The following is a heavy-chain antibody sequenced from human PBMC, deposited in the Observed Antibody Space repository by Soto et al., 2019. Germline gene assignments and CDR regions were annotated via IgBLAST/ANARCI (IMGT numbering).Heavy chain of an antibody. CDR1: GYTFTGYY. Sequence: ASVKVSCKASGYTFTGYYMHWVRQAPGQGLEWMGWINPNSGGTNYAQKFQGWVTMTRDMSISTAYMELSRLRSDDTAVYYCAIEDHSYYYYYYYLDVWSKGTTVTVSS. J-gene: IGHJ6*03. CDR3: AIEDHSYYYYYYYLDV. CDR2: INPNSGGT. V-gene: IGHV1-2*04.